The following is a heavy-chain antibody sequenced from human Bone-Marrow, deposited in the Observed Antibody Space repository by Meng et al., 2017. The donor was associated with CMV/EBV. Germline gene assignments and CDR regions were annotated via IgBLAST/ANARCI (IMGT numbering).Heavy chain of an antibody. CDR2: ISPDSGDT. D-gene: IGHD2-2*02. V-gene: IGHV1-2*02. CDR3: ACLPTTVRGY. J-gene: IGHJ4*02. CDR1: GYAFIGYY. Sequence: ASVKVSCKASGYAFIGYYMHWVRQAPGQGLEWMGWISPDSGDTNYAQNFQGRVTMTRDTSISTAYMELSSLRSDDTAIYYCACLPTTVRGYWGQGNLVTVYS.